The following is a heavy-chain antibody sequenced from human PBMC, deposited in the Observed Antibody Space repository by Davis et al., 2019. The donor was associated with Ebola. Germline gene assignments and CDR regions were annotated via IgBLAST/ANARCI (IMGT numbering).Heavy chain of an antibody. Sequence: GESLKISCAASGFTFSSYAMSWVRQAPGKGLEWVSAISGSGGSTYYADSVKGRFTISRDNSKNSLYLQMNSLRAEDTAVYYCARVFVLRFLEWLSGNGMDVWGQGTMVTVSS. CDR3: ARVFVLRFLEWLSGNGMDV. V-gene: IGHV3-23*01. J-gene: IGHJ6*02. CDR2: ISGSGGST. D-gene: IGHD3-3*01. CDR1: GFTFSSYA.